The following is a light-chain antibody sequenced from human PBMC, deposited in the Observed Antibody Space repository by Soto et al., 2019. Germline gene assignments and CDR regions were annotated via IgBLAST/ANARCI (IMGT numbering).Light chain of an antibody. CDR3: SSYTSSTTEV. CDR1: SSDVGGYNY. CDR2: DVT. J-gene: IGLJ1*01. V-gene: IGLV2-14*03. Sequence: QSALTQPASVSGSPGQSSTISCTGTSSDVGGYNYVSWYQHHPGKAPKLMIYDVTNRPSGVSNRFSGSKSGNTASLTISGLQAEDEADYYCSSYTSSTTEVFGSGTKLTVL.